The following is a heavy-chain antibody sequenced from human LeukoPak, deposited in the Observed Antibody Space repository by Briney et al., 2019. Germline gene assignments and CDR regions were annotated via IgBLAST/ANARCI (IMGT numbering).Heavy chain of an antibody. CDR3: TTGYCSSTSCPYYYYYYYMDV. CDR1: GFTFSNYW. D-gene: IGHD2-2*01. Sequence: GGSLRLSCAASGFTFSNYWVSWVRQAPGKGLEWVGRIKSKTDGGTTDYAAPVKGRFTISRDDSKNTLYLQMNSLKTEDTAVYYCTTGYCSSTSCPYYYYYYYMDVWGKGTTVTVSS. V-gene: IGHV3-15*01. J-gene: IGHJ6*03. CDR2: IKSKTDGGTT.